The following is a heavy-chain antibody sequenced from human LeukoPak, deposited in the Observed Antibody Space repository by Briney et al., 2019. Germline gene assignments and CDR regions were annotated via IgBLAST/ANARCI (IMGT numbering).Heavy chain of an antibody. Sequence: PSETLSLTCTVSGGSISSGGYYWSWIRQHPGKGLEWIGYIYYSGSTYYNPSLKSRVTISVDTSKDQFSLKLSPVTAADTAVYYCAREGRYDFWSGSPPGWFDPWGQGTLVTVSS. V-gene: IGHV4-31*03. J-gene: IGHJ5*02. CDR3: AREGRYDFWSGSPPGWFDP. CDR1: GGSISSGGYY. D-gene: IGHD3-3*01. CDR2: IYYSGST.